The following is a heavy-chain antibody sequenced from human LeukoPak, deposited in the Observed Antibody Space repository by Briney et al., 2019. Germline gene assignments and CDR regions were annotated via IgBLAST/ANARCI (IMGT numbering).Heavy chain of an antibody. Sequence: SETLSLTCTVSGGSISSSSYYWGRIRQPPGKGLEWIGSIYYSGSTYYNPSLKSRVTISVDTSKNQFSLKLSSVTAADTAVYYCARGHVDIVATPGAFDYWGQGTLVTVSS. CDR3: ARGHVDIVATPGAFDY. J-gene: IGHJ4*02. D-gene: IGHD5-12*01. CDR1: GGSISSSSYY. V-gene: IGHV4-39*07. CDR2: IYYSGST.